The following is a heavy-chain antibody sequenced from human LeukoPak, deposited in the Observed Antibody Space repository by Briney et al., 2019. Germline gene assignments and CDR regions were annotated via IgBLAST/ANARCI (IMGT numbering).Heavy chain of an antibody. J-gene: IGHJ4*02. D-gene: IGHD6-19*01. CDR3: ATHIAVAGTHDY. CDR1: GFTFSSYG. CDR2: ISYDGSNK. V-gene: IGHV3-30*03. Sequence: GGSLRLSCAASGFTFSSYGMHWVRQAPGKGLEWVAVISYDGSNKYYADSVKGRFTISRDNSKNTLYLQMNSLRAEDTAVYYCATHIAVAGTHDYWGQGTLVTVSS.